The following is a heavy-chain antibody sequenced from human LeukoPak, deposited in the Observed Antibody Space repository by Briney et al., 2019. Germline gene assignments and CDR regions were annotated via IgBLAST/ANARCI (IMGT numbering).Heavy chain of an antibody. D-gene: IGHD5/OR15-5a*01. J-gene: IGHJ4*02. CDR1: GDSISSSGFY. CDR2: FFYSGNT. CDR3: ARCLHPTYYFDY. Sequence: SETLSLTCTVSGDSISSSGFYWGWIRQPPGKGLDWMGSFFYSGNTYYSPSLQSRVSISVDTSKNQFSLKLSSVTAADTAVYYCARCLHPTYYFDYWGQGTLVTVSS. V-gene: IGHV4-39*01.